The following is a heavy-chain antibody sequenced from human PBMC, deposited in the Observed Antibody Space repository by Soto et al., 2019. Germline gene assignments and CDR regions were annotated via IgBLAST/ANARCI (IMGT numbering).Heavy chain of an antibody. CDR2: IDYSGDT. V-gene: IGHV4-31*11. Sequence: PSETLSLTCDVSGYAISRGGYYWSWLRQVPGKGLEWIGSIDYSGDTFYNPSLESRVTISVDPSKNQFFLSLSIVTAADTAVFYCARDGGSLNWYFDLWGRGTLVTVSS. J-gene: IGHJ2*01. D-gene: IGHD2-15*01. CDR1: GYAISRGGYY. CDR3: ARDGGSLNWYFDL.